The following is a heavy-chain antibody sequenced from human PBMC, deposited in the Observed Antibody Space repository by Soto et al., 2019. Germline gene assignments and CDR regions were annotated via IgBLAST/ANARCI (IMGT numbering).Heavy chain of an antibody. CDR2: IIPIFGTA. V-gene: IGHV1-69*13. Sequence: SVNVSCKASGGTFSRYAISWVRQAPGQGLEWMGGIIPIFGTANYAQKFQGRVTITADESTSTAYMELSSLRSEDTAVYYCARVMIAAAGTLFDYWGQGSLVTLS. J-gene: IGHJ4*02. CDR3: ARVMIAAAGTLFDY. D-gene: IGHD6-13*01. CDR1: GGTFSRYA.